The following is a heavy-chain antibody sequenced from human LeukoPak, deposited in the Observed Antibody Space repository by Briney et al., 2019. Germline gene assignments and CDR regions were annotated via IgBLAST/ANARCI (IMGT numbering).Heavy chain of an antibody. V-gene: IGHV3-30-3*01. Sequence: GGSLRLSCAASGFTFSSYAMRWVRQAPGKGLEWVAVISYDGSNKYYADSVKGRFTISRDNSKNTLYLQMNSLRAEDTAVYYCARIVSSANDAFDIWGQGTMVTVSS. CDR3: ARIVSSANDAFDI. J-gene: IGHJ3*02. D-gene: IGHD2-2*01. CDR1: GFTFSSYA. CDR2: ISYDGSNK.